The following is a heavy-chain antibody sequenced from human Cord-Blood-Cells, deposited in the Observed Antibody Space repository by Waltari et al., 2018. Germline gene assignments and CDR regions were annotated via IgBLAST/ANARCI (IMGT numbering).Heavy chain of an antibody. CDR3: AKTYSSSWYMD. CDR2: ISGSGGST. J-gene: IGHJ1*01. CDR1: GFTFRSYA. V-gene: IGHV3-23*01. Sequence: EVQLLESGGGLVQPGGSLRLSCAATGFTFRSYAMSWVRQAPGKGLEWVSAISGSGGSTYYADSVKGRFTISRDNSKNTLYLQMNSLRAEDTAVYYCAKTYSSSWYMDWGQGTLVTVSS. D-gene: IGHD6-13*01.